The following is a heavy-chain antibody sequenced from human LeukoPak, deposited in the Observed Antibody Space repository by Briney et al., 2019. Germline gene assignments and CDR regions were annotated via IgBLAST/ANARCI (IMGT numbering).Heavy chain of an antibody. V-gene: IGHV4-59*08. CDR2: IYYSGST. CDR1: GGSISSYY. CDR3: ARRRDAFDI. Sequence: PSETLSLTCTVSGGSISSYYWSWIRQPPGKGLEWIGYIYYSGSTNYNPSLKSRVTISVDTSKNQFSLNLSSVTAADMAVYYRARRRDAFDIWGQGTMVTVSS. J-gene: IGHJ3*02.